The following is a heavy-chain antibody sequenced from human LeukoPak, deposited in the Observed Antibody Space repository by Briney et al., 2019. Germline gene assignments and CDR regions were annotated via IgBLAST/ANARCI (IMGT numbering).Heavy chain of an antibody. CDR2: IYYSGST. CDR3: ARVLGHLRLILTGYYKRLQFDY. V-gene: IGHV4-61*05. J-gene: IGHJ4*02. D-gene: IGHD3-9*01. CDR1: GGSISTSTYY. Sequence: SETLSLTCTVSGGSISTSTYYWGWIRQPPGKGLEWIGYIYYSGSTNYNPSLKSRVTISVDTSKNQFSLKLSSVTAADTAVYYCARVLGHLRLILTGYYKRLQFDYWGQGTLVTVSS.